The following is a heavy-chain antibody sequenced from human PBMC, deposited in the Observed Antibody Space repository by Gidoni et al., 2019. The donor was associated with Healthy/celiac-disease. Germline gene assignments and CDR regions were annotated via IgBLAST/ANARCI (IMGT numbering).Heavy chain of an antibody. CDR3: ARGEVGGYNWFDP. V-gene: IGHV4-34*01. Sequence: QVQLQQWGAGLLKPSETLSLTCAVYGGSFSGYYWSWIRQPPGKGLEWIGEINHSGSTNYNPALKSRVTISVDTSKNQFSLKLSSVTAADTAVYYCARGEVGGYNWFDPWGQGTLVTVSS. D-gene: IGHD1-26*01. CDR1: GGSFSGYY. J-gene: IGHJ5*02. CDR2: INHSGST.